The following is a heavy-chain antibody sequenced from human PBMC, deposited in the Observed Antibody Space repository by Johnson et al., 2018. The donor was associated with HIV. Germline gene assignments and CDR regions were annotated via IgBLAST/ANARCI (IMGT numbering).Heavy chain of an antibody. CDR3: ARDLTTWGFVDAFDI. CDR1: GFTVSSNY. CDR2: IYSGGST. V-gene: IGHV3-66*02. J-gene: IGHJ3*02. Sequence: VQLVESGGGLVQPGGSLRLSCAASGFTVSSNYMSWVRQAPGKGLEWVSVIYSGGSTYYADSVKGRFTISRDNSKNTLYLQMNSLRAEDTAVYYCARDLTTWGFVDAFDIWGQGTMVTVSS. D-gene: IGHD7-27*01.